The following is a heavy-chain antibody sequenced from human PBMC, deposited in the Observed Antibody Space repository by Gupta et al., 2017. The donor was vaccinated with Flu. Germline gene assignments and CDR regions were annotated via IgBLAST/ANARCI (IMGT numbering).Heavy chain of an antibody. Sequence: ARQAPGQGLEWMGGLIPIFGTANYAQKFQGRVTITADESTSTAYMELSSLRSEDTAVYYCARLFLHGDGYKAGSHYYYGMDVWGQGPTVTVSS. CDR3: ARLFLHGDGYKAGSHYYYGMDV. V-gene: IGHV1-69*01. CDR2: LIPIFGTA. D-gene: IGHD5-12*01. J-gene: IGHJ6*02.